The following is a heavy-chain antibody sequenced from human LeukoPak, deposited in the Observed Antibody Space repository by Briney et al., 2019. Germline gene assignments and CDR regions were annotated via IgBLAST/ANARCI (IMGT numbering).Heavy chain of an antibody. Sequence: SETLSLTCTVSGGSISSSSYYWGWIRQPPGKGLEWIGSIYYSGSTYCNPSLKSRVTISVDTSKNQFSLKLSSVTAADTAVYYCARQSLIRITMVRGVTNWFDPWSQGTLVTVSS. J-gene: IGHJ5*02. D-gene: IGHD3-10*01. CDR3: ARQSLIRITMVRGVTNWFDP. V-gene: IGHV4-39*01. CDR1: GGSISSSSYY. CDR2: IYYSGST.